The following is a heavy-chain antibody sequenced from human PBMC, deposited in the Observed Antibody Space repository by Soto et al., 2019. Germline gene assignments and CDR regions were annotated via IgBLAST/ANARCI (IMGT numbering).Heavy chain of an antibody. V-gene: IGHV3-33*01. J-gene: IGHJ4*02. Sequence: PGGSLRLSCAASGFTFRTYGMYWVRQAPGKGLEWVAVIWYDASNKYYADSVKGRFTISRDNSENTLYLQMNSLRAEDTAVYYCARGRVDGGELDLWGQGTLVPVSS. D-gene: IGHD3-16*01. CDR1: GFTFRTYG. CDR2: IWYDASNK. CDR3: ARGRVDGGELDL.